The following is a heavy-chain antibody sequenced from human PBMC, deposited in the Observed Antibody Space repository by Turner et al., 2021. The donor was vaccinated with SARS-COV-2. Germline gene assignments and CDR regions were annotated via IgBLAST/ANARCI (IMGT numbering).Heavy chain of an antibody. D-gene: IGHD3-10*01. CDR3: ARAFGSGSFLLDY. CDR1: GFSFSSYA. V-gene: IGHV3-33*01. Sequence: QVPLVESGGGVVQPGGSLTLSCAASGFSFSSYAMHWVRQSPEKGLEGVAIIWNDGSNKYYANSVKGRFTVSRDNSQNTLFLHMSALRVDDTAVYHCARAFGSGSFLLDYWGQGTQVTVSS. J-gene: IGHJ4*02. CDR2: IWNDGSNK.